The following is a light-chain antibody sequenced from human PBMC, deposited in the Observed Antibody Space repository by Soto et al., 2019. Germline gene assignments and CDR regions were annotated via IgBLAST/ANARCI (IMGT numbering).Light chain of an antibody. CDR1: QTITSSY. CDR3: QQYGGSPPIT. V-gene: IGKV3-20*01. Sequence: EIVLTQSPGTLFLSPGERATLSCRASQTITSSYLAWYQQKSGQAPRLLIYAASSRATGIPDRFSGSGSGPEFILTISRLEPEDFGVYYCQQYGGSPPITFGQGTRLEIK. CDR2: AAS. J-gene: IGKJ5*01.